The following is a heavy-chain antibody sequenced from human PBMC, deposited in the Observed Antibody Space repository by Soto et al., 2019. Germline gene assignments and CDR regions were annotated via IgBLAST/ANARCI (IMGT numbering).Heavy chain of an antibody. CDR3: ATGVVPAAMPTSDWYFDL. CDR2: FDPEDGGT. CDR1: GYTLTELS. Sequence: ASVKVSCKVSGYTLTELSMHWVRQAPGKGLEWMGGFDPEDGGTIYAQKFQGRVTMTEDTSTDTAYMELSSLRSEDTAVYYCATGVVPAAMPTSDWYFDLWGRGTLVTVSS. V-gene: IGHV1-24*01. D-gene: IGHD2-2*01. J-gene: IGHJ2*01.